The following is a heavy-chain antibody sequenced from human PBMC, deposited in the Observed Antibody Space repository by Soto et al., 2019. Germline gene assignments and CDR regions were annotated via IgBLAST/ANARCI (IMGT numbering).Heavy chain of an antibody. Sequence: QVQLVESGGGVVQPGRSLRLSCAASGFTFSSYAMHWVRQAPGKGLEWVAVISYDGSNKYYADSVKGRFTISRDNSKNTLYLQMNRLRAEDTAVYYCARGIRWQLVSGYFDYWGQGTLVTVSS. CDR1: GFTFSSYA. D-gene: IGHD6-13*01. V-gene: IGHV3-30-3*01. CDR3: ARGIRWQLVSGYFDY. J-gene: IGHJ4*02. CDR2: ISYDGSNK.